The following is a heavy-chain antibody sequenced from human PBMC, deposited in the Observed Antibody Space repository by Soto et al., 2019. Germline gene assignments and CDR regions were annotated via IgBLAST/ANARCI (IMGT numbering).Heavy chain of an antibody. D-gene: IGHD2-15*01. J-gene: IGHJ3*02. CDR3: ARDGGPGNAFDI. CDR2: IIPIFGTA. Sequence: SMKVSCTASGGTFSSYAISCVRQAPGQGLEWMGGIIPIFGTANYAQKFQGRVTITADESTSTAYMELSSLRSEDTAVYYCARDGGPGNAFDIWGQGTMVTVSS. V-gene: IGHV1-69*13. CDR1: GGTFSSYA.